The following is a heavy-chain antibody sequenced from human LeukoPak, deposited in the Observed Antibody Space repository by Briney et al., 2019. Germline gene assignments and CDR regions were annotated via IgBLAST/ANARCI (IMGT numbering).Heavy chain of an antibody. J-gene: IGHJ4*02. V-gene: IGHV3-74*01. D-gene: IGHD1-1*01. CDR2: INRDGSST. CDR1: GFTFSSYW. Sequence: GGSLRLSCPVSGFTFSSYWMHWVRQAPGKGLVWVSRINRDGSSTYYADSVKGRFTISRDNAKNTLYLQMKSLSAEDTAVYYCSRGTTGPTYYFDFWSQGTLVTVSS. CDR3: SRGTTGPTYYFDF.